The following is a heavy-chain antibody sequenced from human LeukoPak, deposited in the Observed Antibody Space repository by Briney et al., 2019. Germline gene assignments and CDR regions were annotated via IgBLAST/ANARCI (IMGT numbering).Heavy chain of an antibody. D-gene: IGHD1-26*01. CDR2: IYPGDSDT. CDR1: GYSFTSYW. V-gene: IGHV5-51*01. Sequence: GESLKISCKGSGYSFTSYWIGWVRQMPGKGLEWMGIIYPGDSDTRYSPSFQGQVTISADKSISTAYLQWSGLKASDRAIYYCARRGPRSGSSGYRYFDLWGRGTLVTVSS. J-gene: IGHJ2*01. CDR3: ARRGPRSGSSGYRYFDL.